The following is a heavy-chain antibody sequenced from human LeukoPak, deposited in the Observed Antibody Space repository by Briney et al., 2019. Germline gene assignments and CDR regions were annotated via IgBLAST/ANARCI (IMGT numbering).Heavy chain of an antibody. Sequence: SETLSRTCTVSGGSINTYYWIWIRQSAGKGLEWIGRIYPSGTTNYNPSLKSRVTISVDKSKNQFSLKLTSVTAADTAVYYCARETCSSASCYWDNWFDLWGQGTVVTVSS. J-gene: IGHJ5*02. V-gene: IGHV4-4*07. D-gene: IGHD2-2*01. CDR2: IYPSGTT. CDR3: ARETCSSASCYWDNWFDL. CDR1: GGSINTYY.